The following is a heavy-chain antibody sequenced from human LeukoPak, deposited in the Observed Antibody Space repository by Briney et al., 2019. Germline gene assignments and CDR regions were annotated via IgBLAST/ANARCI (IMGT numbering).Heavy chain of an antibody. CDR3: ASRIVVVPAATNWFDP. D-gene: IGHD2-2*01. J-gene: IGHJ5*02. CDR1: GGSFSGYY. V-gene: IGHV4-34*01. CDR2: INHSGST. Sequence: SETLSLTCAVYGGSFSGYYWSWIRQPPGKGLEWIGEINHSGSTNYNPSLKSRVTISVDTSKNQFSLKLSSVTAADTAVYYCASRIVVVPAATNWFDPWGQGTLVTVSS.